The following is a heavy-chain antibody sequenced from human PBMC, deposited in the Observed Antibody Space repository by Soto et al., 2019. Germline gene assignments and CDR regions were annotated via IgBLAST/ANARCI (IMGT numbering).Heavy chain of an antibody. CDR2: FDPEDGET. CDR1: GSTLTELS. CDR3: ATGHCSGGSCSGGWFDP. Sequence: QVQLVQSGAEVKKPGASVKVSCKVSGSTLTELSMHWVRQAPGKGLDGMGGFDPEDGETIYAQKFQGRVTMTEDTSTDTAYMELSSRRSEDTAVYYCATGHCSGGSCSGGWFDPWGQGTLVTVSS. D-gene: IGHD2-15*01. V-gene: IGHV1-24*01. J-gene: IGHJ5*02.